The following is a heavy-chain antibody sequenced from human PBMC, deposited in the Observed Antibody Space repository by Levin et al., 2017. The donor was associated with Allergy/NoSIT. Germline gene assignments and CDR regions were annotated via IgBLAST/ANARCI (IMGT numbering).Heavy chain of an antibody. Sequence: GESLKISCAASGFTFSTYGMHWVRQAPGKGLEWVAVVWYDGSYKYYVDSVKGRFIISRDNSKNTLYLQMNSLRAEDTAVYYCAREGSGSYVDYWGQGTLVTVSS. D-gene: IGHD3-10*01. V-gene: IGHV3-33*01. CDR3: AREGSGSYVDY. CDR2: VWYDGSYK. CDR1: GFTFSTYG. J-gene: IGHJ4*02.